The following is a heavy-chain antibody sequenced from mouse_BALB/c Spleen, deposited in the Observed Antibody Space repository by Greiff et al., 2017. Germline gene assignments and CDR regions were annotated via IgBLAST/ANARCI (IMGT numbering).Heavy chain of an antibody. CDR3: ARGYGSSLYYFDY. Sequence: DVQLVESGGGLVKPGGSLKLSCAASGFTFSDYYMYWVRQTPEKRLEWVATISDGGSYTYYPDSVKGRFTISRDNAKNNLYLQMSSLKSEDTAMYYCARGYGSSLYYFDYWGQGTTLTVSS. CDR2: ISDGGSYT. J-gene: IGHJ2*01. D-gene: IGHD1-1*01. V-gene: IGHV5-4*02. CDR1: GFTFSDYY.